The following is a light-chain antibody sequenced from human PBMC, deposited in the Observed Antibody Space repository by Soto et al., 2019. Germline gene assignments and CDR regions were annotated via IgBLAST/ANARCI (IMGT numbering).Light chain of an antibody. Sequence: HSALTQPASVSGSPGQSITISCTGTSSDVGGYNYVSWYQQHPGKAPKLMIYEVSNRPSGVSNRFSGSKSGNTASLTISGLQAEDEADYYCSSYTSSSTSPYVFGTGTKVTVL. CDR3: SSYTSSSTSPYV. CDR2: EVS. CDR1: SSDVGGYNY. J-gene: IGLJ1*01. V-gene: IGLV2-14*01.